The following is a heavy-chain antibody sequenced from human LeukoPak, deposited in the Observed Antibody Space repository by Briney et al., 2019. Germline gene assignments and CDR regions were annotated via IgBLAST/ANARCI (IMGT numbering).Heavy chain of an antibody. J-gene: IGHJ6*02. CDR1: GFPFSSYS. CDR2: ISSSSSYI. Sequence: GGSLRLSCAASGFPFSSYSMTWVRQAPGKGLEWVSSISSSSSYIYYADSVKGRFTISRDNAKNSLYLQMNSLRAEDTAVYYCARDFKNSGGEPMDVWGQGTTVTVSS. CDR3: ARDFKNSGGEPMDV. D-gene: IGHD3-10*01. V-gene: IGHV3-21*01.